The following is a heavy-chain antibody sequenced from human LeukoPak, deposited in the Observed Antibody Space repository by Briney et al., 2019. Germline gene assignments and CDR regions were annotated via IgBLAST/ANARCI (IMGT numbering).Heavy chain of an antibody. D-gene: IGHD3-10*01. V-gene: IGHV1-46*01. Sequence: ASVKVSCKASGYTFTNFYMHWVRQVPGQGLEWMGIINPRGGGASSAQKFQGRVTLSRDTSASTVYMELSRLRSEDTALYYCARDYHGSGSLTTFDYWGQGTLVTVSS. CDR1: GYTFTNFY. CDR2: INPRGGGA. J-gene: IGHJ4*02. CDR3: ARDYHGSGSLTTFDY.